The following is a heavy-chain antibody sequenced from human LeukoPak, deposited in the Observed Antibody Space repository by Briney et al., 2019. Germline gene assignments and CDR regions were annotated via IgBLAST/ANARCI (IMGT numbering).Heavy chain of an antibody. V-gene: IGHV3-48*04. Sequence: GGSLRLSCVTSGFSYNRYSLSWVRQAPGKGLEWVSFISGSSTTIYYADSVKGRFTISRDNAKNSVYLQMNSLRAEDTAVYYCAREPTTVTTDASFDYWGQGTLVTVSS. CDR3: AREPTTVTTDASFDY. CDR1: GFSYNRYS. CDR2: ISGSSTTI. D-gene: IGHD4-17*01. J-gene: IGHJ4*02.